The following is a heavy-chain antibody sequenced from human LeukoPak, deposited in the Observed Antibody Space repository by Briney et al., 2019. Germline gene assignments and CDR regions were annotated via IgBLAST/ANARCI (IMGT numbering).Heavy chain of an antibody. CDR1: GFTFSSYS. Sequence: GGSLRLSCAASGFTFSSYSMNWVRQAPGKGLEWVSSISSSSSYIYYADSVKGRFTISRDNAKNSLYLQMNSLRAEDTAVYYCARDPLWFGELYNWFDPWGQGTLVTVSS. CDR2: ISSSSSYI. V-gene: IGHV3-21*01. CDR3: ARDPLWFGELYNWFDP. J-gene: IGHJ5*02. D-gene: IGHD3-10*01.